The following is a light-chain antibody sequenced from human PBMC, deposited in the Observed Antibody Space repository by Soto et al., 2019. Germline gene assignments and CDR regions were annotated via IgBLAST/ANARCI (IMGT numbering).Light chain of an antibody. CDR1: ESINIW. V-gene: IGKV1-5*01. Sequence: DIQMTQSASTLSASVGDSVTITCRASESINIWVAWYQQKPGKAPKLLIYHASSLEAGVPSRFSGSGSGTEFTLTSNSLQPDDFATYYRQQYQGYSSFAGGTKFEIK. J-gene: IGKJ4*01. CDR2: HAS. CDR3: QQYQGYSS.